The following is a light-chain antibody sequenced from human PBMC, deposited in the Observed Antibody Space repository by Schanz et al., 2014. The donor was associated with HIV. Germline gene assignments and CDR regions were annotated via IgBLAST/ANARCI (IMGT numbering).Light chain of an antibody. Sequence: EIVLTQSPATLSLSPGERATLSCRASRDVQYLLGWYQQKPGQAPRLLVYGASNRANGIPARFSGAGSGTDFTLTISRLEPEDFAVYYCQHYGTSFTFGPGTKVDIK. V-gene: IGKV3-20*01. CDR2: GAS. CDR3: QHYGTSFT. CDR1: RDVQYL. J-gene: IGKJ3*01.